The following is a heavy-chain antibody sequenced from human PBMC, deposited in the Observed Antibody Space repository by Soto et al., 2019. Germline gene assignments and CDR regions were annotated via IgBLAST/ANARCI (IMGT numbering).Heavy chain of an antibody. Sequence: LSLTCTVSGGSISSGDSYWSWVRQPPGKGLEWIGYIFYSGSTFYNPSLKSRVTITVDTSKNQFSLKLSSVTAADTAVYYCAREAIGQHTPVAHLDYWGQGTLVTVSS. D-gene: IGHD6-13*01. J-gene: IGHJ4*02. CDR2: IFYSGST. CDR1: GGSISSGDSY. CDR3: AREAIGQHTPVAHLDY. V-gene: IGHV4-30-4*01.